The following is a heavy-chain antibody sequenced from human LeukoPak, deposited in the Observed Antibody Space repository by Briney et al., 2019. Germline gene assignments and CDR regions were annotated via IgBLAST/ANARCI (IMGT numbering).Heavy chain of an antibody. J-gene: IGHJ4*02. CDR3: ARLGASLTGYPQWVYFDY. D-gene: IGHD3-9*01. Sequence: GGSLILSCAASGFTFSSYSMNWVRQAPGKGLEWVSYISSSSSTIYYADSVKGRFTISRDNAKNSLYLQMNSLRDEDTAVYYCARLGASLTGYPQWVYFDYWGQGTLVAVSS. CDR1: GFTFSSYS. V-gene: IGHV3-48*02. CDR2: ISSSSSTI.